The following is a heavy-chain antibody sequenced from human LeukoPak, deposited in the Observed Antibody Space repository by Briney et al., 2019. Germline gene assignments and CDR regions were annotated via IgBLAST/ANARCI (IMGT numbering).Heavy chain of an antibody. J-gene: IGHJ5*01. Sequence: PGGSLRLSCAASGFTFYNYAMSWVRQAPGKGLEWVSALIDSGDTTYYADSVKGRFTISRDNFKNTLFLQMNSLTAEDTAIYYCVKEGGSFLTWFDSWGQGSLVTVSS. CDR1: GFTFYNYA. D-gene: IGHD2-15*01. CDR2: LIDSGDTT. V-gene: IGHV3-23*01. CDR3: VKEGGSFLTWFDS.